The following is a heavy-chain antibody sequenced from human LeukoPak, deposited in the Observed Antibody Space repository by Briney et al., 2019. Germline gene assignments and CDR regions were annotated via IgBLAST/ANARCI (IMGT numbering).Heavy chain of an antibody. V-gene: IGHV4-59*01. J-gene: IGHJ4*02. Sequence: SETLSLTCTVSGGSISSYYWSWIRQPPGKGLEWIGYIYYSGSTNYNPSLKSRVTISVDTSKNQFSLKLSSVTAADTAVYYCAREVRGSGSYIDYWGQGTLVTVSS. D-gene: IGHD3-10*01. CDR3: AREVRGSGSYIDY. CDR1: GGSISSYY. CDR2: IYYSGST.